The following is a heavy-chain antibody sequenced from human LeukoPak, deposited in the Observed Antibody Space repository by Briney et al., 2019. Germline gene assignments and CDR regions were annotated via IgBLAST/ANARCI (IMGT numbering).Heavy chain of an antibody. Sequence: GASVKVSCKASGYTFTGYYLHWVRRAPGEGLVWMGWINPDSGGTHYAQNFQGKVTMTRDTSISTAYMELSRLRSDDTAVYYCAREGGDRYSFDYWGQGTLVTVSS. D-gene: IGHD5-18*01. CDR1: GYTFTGYY. CDR3: AREGGDRYSFDY. CDR2: INPDSGGT. J-gene: IGHJ4*02. V-gene: IGHV1-2*02.